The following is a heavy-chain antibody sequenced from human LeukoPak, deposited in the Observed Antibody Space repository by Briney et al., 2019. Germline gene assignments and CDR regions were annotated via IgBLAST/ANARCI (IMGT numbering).Heavy chain of an antibody. CDR3: ARLRDSSGYYYSPLGY. V-gene: IGHV5-51*01. D-gene: IGHD3-22*01. CDR2: IYPGDSDT. Sequence: NHGESLKISCKGSGYTFTSYWIGWVRQMPGKGLEWMGIIYPGDSDTRYSPSFQGQVTISADKSISTAYPQWSSLKASDTAMYYCARLRDSSGYYYSPLGYWGQGTLVTVSS. J-gene: IGHJ4*02. CDR1: GYTFTSYW.